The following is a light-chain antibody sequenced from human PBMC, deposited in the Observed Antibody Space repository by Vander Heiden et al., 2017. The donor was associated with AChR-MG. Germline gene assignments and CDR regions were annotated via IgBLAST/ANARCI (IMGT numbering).Light chain of an antibody. J-gene: IGKJ2*01. CDR2: DAS. CDR1: QSISSW. V-gene: IGKV1-5*01. Sequence: DIQMTQSPSTLSASVGDRVTITCRASQSISSWLAWYQQKPGKAPKLLIYDASSLESGVPSRFSGSGSGTEFTLTISSLQPDDFATYYCQRDNGYPSTFGQETKLEI. CDR3: QRDNGYPST.